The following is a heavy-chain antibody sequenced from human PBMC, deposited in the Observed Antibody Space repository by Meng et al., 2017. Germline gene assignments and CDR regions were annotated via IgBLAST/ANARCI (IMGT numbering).Heavy chain of an antibody. V-gene: IGHV3-30*04. Sequence: GGSLRLSCAASGFTFSGSAMHWVRQAPGKGLEWVAVISYDGSNKYYADSVKGRFTISRDNSKNTLYLQMNSLRAEDTAVYYCARDLRNYYDSSGYTDYWGQGTLVTVSS. CDR3: ARDLRNYYDSSGYTDY. D-gene: IGHD3-22*01. CDR2: ISYDGSNK. J-gene: IGHJ4*02. CDR1: GFTFSGSA.